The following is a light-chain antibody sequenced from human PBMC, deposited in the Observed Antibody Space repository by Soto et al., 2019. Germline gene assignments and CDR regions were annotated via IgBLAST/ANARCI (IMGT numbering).Light chain of an antibody. CDR3: LQDYDFPYT. CDR2: AAS. V-gene: IGKV1-6*01. CDR1: QAIRVD. Sequence: AIQMTQSPPSLSASVGDRVIITCRASQAIRVDVGWLQQRPGHAPNLLIYAASTLHTGVPLTFTGSGSGTDLTLTIDDLQPEDVAPYFCLQDYDFPYTFGQGTKLEI. J-gene: IGKJ2*01.